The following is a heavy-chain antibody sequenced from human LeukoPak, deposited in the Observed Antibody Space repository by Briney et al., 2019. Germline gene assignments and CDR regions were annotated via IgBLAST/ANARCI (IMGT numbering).Heavy chain of an antibody. CDR3: ARGYYDSSGYCFDY. D-gene: IGHD3-22*01. Sequence: PGGSLRLSCAVSGFTFRSYWMNWVRQAPGKGLEWVANIKEDGSEKFYVGSVRGRFTISRDNAKTSLYLQMNSLRAEDTYVYYCARGYYDSSGYCFDYWGQGTLVTVSS. J-gene: IGHJ4*02. V-gene: IGHV3-7*04. CDR1: GFTFRSYW. CDR2: IKEDGSEK.